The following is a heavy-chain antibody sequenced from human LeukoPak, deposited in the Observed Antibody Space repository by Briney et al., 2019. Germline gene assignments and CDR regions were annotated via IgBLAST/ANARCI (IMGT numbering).Heavy chain of an antibody. CDR2: ISSSSSTI. D-gene: IGHD3-3*01. CDR1: GFTFSSYS. J-gene: IGHJ4*02. CDR3: ARGGSYYDFWSGYYTAPFDY. Sequence: PGGSLRLSCAASGFTFSSYSMNWVRQAPGKGLEWVSYISSSSSTIYYADSVKGRFTISRDNAKNSLYLQMNSLRDEDTAVYYCARGGSYYDFWSGYYTAPFDYWGQGTLVTVSS. V-gene: IGHV3-48*02.